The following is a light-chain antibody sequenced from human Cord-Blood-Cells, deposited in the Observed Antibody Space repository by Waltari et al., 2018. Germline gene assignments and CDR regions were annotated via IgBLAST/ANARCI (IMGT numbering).Light chain of an antibody. CDR2: EVS. J-gene: IGLJ2*01. Sequence: QSALTQPASVSGSPGQSITISCTGTSSDVGSYNLVSWYQQHPGKAPKLMIYEVSKRPSGGSRRCSRSKSGNTASLTISGLQAEDEADYYCCSYAGSSTFVVFGGGTKLTVL. CDR1: SSDVGSYNL. CDR3: CSYAGSSTFVV. V-gene: IGLV2-23*02.